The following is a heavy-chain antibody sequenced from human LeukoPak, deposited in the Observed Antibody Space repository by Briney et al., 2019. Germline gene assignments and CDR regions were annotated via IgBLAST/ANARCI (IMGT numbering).Heavy chain of an antibody. J-gene: IGHJ4*02. D-gene: IGHD4-17*01. CDR1: GYTFTSYD. V-gene: IGHV1-8*03. CDR2: MNPNSGNT. CDR3: ARGGGSTTTYYFDY. Sequence: SVKVSCKASGYTFTSYDINWVRQATGQGLEWMGWMNPNSGNTGYAQKFQGRVTITRNTSISTAYMELSSLRSEDTAVYYCARGGGSTTTYYFDYWGQGTLVTVSS.